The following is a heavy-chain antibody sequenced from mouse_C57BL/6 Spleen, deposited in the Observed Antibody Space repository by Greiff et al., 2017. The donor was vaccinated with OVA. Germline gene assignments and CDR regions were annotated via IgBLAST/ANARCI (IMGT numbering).Heavy chain of an antibody. D-gene: IGHD2-5*01. CDR2: ISDGGSYT. CDR1: GFTFSSYA. Sequence: EVQVVESGGGLVKPGGSLKLSCAASGFTFSSYAMSWVRQTPEKRLEWVATISDGGSYTYYPDNVKGRFTISRDNAKNNLYLQMSHLKSEDTAMYYCARDKDRYSNYCAFDYWGQGTTLTVSS. J-gene: IGHJ2*01. V-gene: IGHV5-4*01. CDR3: ARDKDRYSNYCAFDY.